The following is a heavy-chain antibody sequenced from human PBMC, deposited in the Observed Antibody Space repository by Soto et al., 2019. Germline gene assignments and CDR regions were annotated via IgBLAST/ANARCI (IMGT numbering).Heavy chain of an antibody. CDR1: GFAFNSYG. CDR2: NSGSSGNI. J-gene: IGHJ4*02. D-gene: IGHD3-16*01. V-gene: IGHV3-21*01. CDR3: ARTWIRFGPNDY. Sequence: RLSCEAAGFAFNSYGINWVRQAPGKGLEWVSSNSGSSGNIYYGDSVRGRFTISRDKAKKSVYLQMNSLRVEDTAIYYCARTWIRFGPNDYWGQGAPVTVS.